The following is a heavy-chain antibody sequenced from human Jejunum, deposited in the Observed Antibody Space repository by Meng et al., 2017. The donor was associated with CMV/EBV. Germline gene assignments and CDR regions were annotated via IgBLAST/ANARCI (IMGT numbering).Heavy chain of an antibody. CDR1: GGSISNYF. CDR2: VHRSGTT. V-gene: IGHV4-59*12. CDR3: AREAPDGAEYFQN. J-gene: IGHJ1*01. Sequence: VAGGSISNYFWTWIRQPPGKGLEWIGYVHRSGTTSYNDSLKNRATVSVDTSKNQFSLRLTSVTAADTAVYYCAREAPDGAEYFQNWGQGTLVTVSS.